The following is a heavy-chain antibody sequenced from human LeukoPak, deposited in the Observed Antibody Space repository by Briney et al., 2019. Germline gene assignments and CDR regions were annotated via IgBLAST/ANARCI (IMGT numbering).Heavy chain of an antibody. V-gene: IGHV1-69*05. Sequence: ASMKVSCKASGGTFSSYAISWVRQAPGQGLEWMGRIIPIFGTANYAQKFQGRVTITTDESTSTAYMELSSLRSEDTAVYYCAREIVGAIDYWGQGTLVTVSS. CDR1: GGTFSSYA. J-gene: IGHJ4*02. D-gene: IGHD1-26*01. CDR2: IIPIFGTA. CDR3: AREIVGAIDY.